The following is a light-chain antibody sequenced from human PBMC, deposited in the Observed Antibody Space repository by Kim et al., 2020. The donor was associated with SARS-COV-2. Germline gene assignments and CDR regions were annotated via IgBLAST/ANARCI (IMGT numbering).Light chain of an antibody. V-gene: IGLV3-19*01. CDR2: SKR. CDR3: NSRARNENVF. J-gene: IGLJ2*01. CDR1: SLRSYY. Sequence: SSELTQDPAVSVALGQTVRITCQGDSLRSYYATWYPKKRGQAPIVVIYSKRNRPSGIPDRFSGSRSVHKASLTITGTQVGDEAAYYCNSRARNENVFFGG.